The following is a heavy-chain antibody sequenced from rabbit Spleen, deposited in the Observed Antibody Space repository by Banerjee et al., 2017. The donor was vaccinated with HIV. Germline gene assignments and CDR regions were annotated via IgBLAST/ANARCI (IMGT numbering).Heavy chain of an antibody. CDR2: AYPGSSGST. Sequence: QEQLVESGGGLVKPGASLTLTCTASGFSFSSSYDMCWVRQAPGKGLEWVACAYPGSSGSTYSATWAKGRFTISKTSSTTVTLQMTSLTAADTATYFCARGSAAMTMLIIGFYLNLWGPGTLVTVS. CDR1: GFSFSSSYD. J-gene: IGHJ4*01. CDR3: ARGSAAMTMLIIGFYLNL. D-gene: IGHD2-1*01. V-gene: IGHV1S45*01.